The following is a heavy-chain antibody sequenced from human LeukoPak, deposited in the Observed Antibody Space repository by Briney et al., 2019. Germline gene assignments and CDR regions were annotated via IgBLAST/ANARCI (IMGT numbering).Heavy chain of an antibody. CDR2: INPNSGGT. CDR1: AHTFTTYY. J-gene: IGHJ4*02. V-gene: IGHV1-2*02. Sequence: SLKLSCTASAHTFTTYYLHWVRQGPGQGLEWMGWINPNSGGTNYAQKFQGRVTMTRDTSISTAYMELSRLRSDDTAVYYCARSWGDNWGQGTLVTVSS. CDR3: ARSWGDN. D-gene: IGHD3-16*01.